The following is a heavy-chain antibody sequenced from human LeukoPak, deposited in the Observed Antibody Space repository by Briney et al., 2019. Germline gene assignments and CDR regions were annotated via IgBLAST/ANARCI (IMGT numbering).Heavy chain of an antibody. CDR1: GGSISSSTW. D-gene: IGHD3-9*01. Sequence: PSGTLSLTCAVSGGSISSSTWWTWVRLPPGKGLEWIGEIFHSGSTNFNPSLKSRLTMSVDESKHEFSLKLTSVTAADTAVHYCAIGGLVSRYLDHWGQGTLVTVSS. J-gene: IGHJ4*02. CDR3: AIGGLVSRYLDH. CDR2: IFHSGST. V-gene: IGHV4-4*02.